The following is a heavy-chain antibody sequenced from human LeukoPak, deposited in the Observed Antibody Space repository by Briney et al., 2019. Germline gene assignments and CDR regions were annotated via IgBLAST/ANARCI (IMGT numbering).Heavy chain of an antibody. Sequence: QPGGSLRLSCAASGFTFSSYGMHWVRQAPGKGLEWVSAISGSGGSTYYADSVKGRFTISRDNSKNTLYLQMNSLRAEDTAVYYCAKAGFRGRFLASMYYFDYWGQGTLVTVSS. D-gene: IGHD3-3*01. V-gene: IGHV3-23*01. CDR1: GFTFSSYG. CDR2: ISGSGGST. J-gene: IGHJ4*02. CDR3: AKAGFRGRFLASMYYFDY.